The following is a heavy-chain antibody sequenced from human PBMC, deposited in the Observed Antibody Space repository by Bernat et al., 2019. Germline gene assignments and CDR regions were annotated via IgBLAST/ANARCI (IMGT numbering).Heavy chain of an antibody. J-gene: IGHJ4*02. CDR1: GGSFSGYY. CDR3: ARGLVDAYGDLLDY. Sequence: QVQLQQWGAGLLKPSETLSLTCAVYGGSFSGYYWSWIRQPPGKGLEWIGEINHSGSTNYNPSLKSRVTISVDTSKNQFSLKLSSVTAADTAVYYCARGLVDAYGDLLDYWGQGTLVTVSA. D-gene: IGHD4-17*01. CDR2: INHSGST. V-gene: IGHV4-34*01.